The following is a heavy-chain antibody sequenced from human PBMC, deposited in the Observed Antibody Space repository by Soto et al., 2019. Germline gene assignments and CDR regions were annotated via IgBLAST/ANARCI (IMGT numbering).Heavy chain of an antibody. CDR3: ARVGAVEY. CDR1: GFTFSTYG. D-gene: IGHD3-16*01. CDR2: ISSGASSI. V-gene: IGHV3-48*02. J-gene: IGHJ4*02. Sequence: EVQLVESGGGLVQPGGSLRLSCVVSGFTFSTYGMTWVRRAPGKGLEWVSYISSGASSIFYADSVKGRFTISRDDAKNSLYLQMNSLRDEDTAVYYCARVGAVEYWGQGTLVTVSS.